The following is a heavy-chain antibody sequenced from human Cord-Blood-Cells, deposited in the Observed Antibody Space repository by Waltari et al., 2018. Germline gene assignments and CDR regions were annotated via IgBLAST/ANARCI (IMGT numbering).Heavy chain of an antibody. CDR1: GFTFSSYG. D-gene: IGHD3-22*01. CDR2: ISYYESNK. Sequence: QVQLVESVGGVVQPGRSLRLSCAASGFTFSSYGMHWVRQAPGKGLEWVEVISYYESNKCYAYSVKVRFTISRDNSKNTLYLQRNSLRAEYTAVYYCAKALRTYYYDSSGYYDLDYWGQGTLVTVSS. CDR3: AKALRTYYYDSSGYYDLDY. J-gene: IGHJ4*02. V-gene: IGHV3-30*18.